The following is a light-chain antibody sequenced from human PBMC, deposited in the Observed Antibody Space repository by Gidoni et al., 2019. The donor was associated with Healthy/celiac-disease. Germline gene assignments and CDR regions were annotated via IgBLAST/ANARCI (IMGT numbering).Light chain of an antibody. CDR3: QSADSSGWV. J-gene: IGLJ3*02. CDR2: KDS. V-gene: IGLV3-25*02. Sequence: SYELTQPPSVSVSPGQTARNTCSGDALPKKYAYWYQQKQGQAPVLVIYKDSERPSGIPERFSGSSSGTTVTLTISGVQAEDEADYYCQSADSSGWVFGGGTKLTVL. CDR1: ALPKKY.